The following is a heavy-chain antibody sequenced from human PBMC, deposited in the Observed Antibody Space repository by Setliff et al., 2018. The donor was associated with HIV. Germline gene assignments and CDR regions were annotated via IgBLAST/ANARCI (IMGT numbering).Heavy chain of an antibody. CDR2: ISYSGST. D-gene: IGHD3-22*01. V-gene: IGHV4-39*01. CDR3: ATNSDTSGYPPPPFDY. CDR1: GDSISSSSYY. J-gene: IGHJ4*02. Sequence: ETLSLTCTVSGDSISSSSYYWGWIRQPPGKGLEWIGSISYSGSTYYNPSLKSRVTISVDTSKNQFSLKLSSVTAADTAVCYCATNSDTSGYPPPPFDYWGQGTLVTVSS.